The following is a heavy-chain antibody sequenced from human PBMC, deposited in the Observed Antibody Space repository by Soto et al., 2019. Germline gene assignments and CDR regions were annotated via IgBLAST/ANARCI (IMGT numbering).Heavy chain of an antibody. CDR3: AREGDLVHGIPTLRFRGVICD. CDR2: INHSGST. J-gene: IGHJ4*02. Sequence: SQTLSLPCAVYGGSFSGYYWSWIRQPPGKGLEWIGEINHSGSTNYNPSLKSRVTISVDTSKNQFSLKLSSVTAADTAVYYCAREGDLVHGIPTLRFRGVICDWGQGTLVTVSS. CDR1: GGSFSGYY. V-gene: IGHV4-34*01. D-gene: IGHD3-10*01.